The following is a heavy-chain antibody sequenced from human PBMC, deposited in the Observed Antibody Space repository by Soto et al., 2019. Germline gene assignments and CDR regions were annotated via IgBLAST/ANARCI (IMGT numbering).Heavy chain of an antibody. Sequence: QVQLQESGPGLVKPSQTLSLTCTVSGGSISSGDYYWSWIRQPPGKGLEWIGYIYYSGSTYYNPSLKSRVTISVDTSKNQFSLKLSSVTAADTAVYYCARDLISDIVVVPDAIDQDYWGQGTLVTVYS. CDR2: IYYSGST. J-gene: IGHJ4*02. CDR1: GGSISSGDYY. V-gene: IGHV4-30-4*01. D-gene: IGHD2-2*02. CDR3: ARDLISDIVVVPDAIDQDY.